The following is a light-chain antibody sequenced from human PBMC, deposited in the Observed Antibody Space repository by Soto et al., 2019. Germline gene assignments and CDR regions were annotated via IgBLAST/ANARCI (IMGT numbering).Light chain of an antibody. Sequence: QSVLTQPRSVSGSPGQSVTISCTGTSSDVGGYNYVSWYQQHPGKAPKLMIFDVSERPSGVPDRFSGSKSGNTASLIISGLQAEDEADYYCCSYAGNFIFVFGTGTRSP. V-gene: IGLV2-11*01. CDR1: SSDVGGYNY. CDR3: CSYAGNFIFV. CDR2: DVS. J-gene: IGLJ1*01.